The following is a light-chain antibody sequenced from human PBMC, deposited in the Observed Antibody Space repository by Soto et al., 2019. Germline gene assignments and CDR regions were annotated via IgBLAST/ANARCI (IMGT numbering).Light chain of an antibody. J-gene: IGLJ2*01. V-gene: IGLV3-21*04. CDR1: NIGDKS. CDR3: QVWDSNSDQGV. CDR2: YDT. Sequence: SYELTQPPSVSVAPGKTATIICGGTNIGDKSVHWYQQKPGPAPVLVIYYDTDRPSGIPERFSGSNSGNTATLTISRVEAGDEADYYCQVWDSNSDQGVFGGGTQLTVL.